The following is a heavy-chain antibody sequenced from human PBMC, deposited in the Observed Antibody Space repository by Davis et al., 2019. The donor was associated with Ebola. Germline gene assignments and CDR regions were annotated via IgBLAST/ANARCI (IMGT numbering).Heavy chain of an antibody. CDR3: AKDQNNWNFDY. Sequence: GGSLRLSCAASGFTFSSYAMHWVRQAPGKGLEWVAVTSHDGNNNYYADSVKGRFTISRDNSKNTLFLQMSSLRAEDTAVYYCAKDQNNWNFDYWGQGALVTVSS. D-gene: IGHD1-20*01. V-gene: IGHV3-30-3*01. CDR1: GFTFSSYA. CDR2: TSHDGNNN. J-gene: IGHJ4*02.